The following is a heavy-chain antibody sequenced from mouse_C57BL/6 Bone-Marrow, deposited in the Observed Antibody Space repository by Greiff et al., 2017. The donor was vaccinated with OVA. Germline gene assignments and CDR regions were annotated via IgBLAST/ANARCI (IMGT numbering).Heavy chain of an antibody. Sequence: EVQRVESGGGLVQPGGSLKLSCAASGFTFSDYYMYWVRQTPEKRLEWVAYISNGGGSTYYPDTVKGRFTISRDNAKNTLYLQMSRLKSEDTAMYYCASYDGYYLFFDYWGQGTTLTVSS. D-gene: IGHD2-3*01. J-gene: IGHJ2*01. CDR1: GFTFSDYY. CDR3: ASYDGYYLFFDY. V-gene: IGHV5-12*01. CDR2: ISNGGGST.